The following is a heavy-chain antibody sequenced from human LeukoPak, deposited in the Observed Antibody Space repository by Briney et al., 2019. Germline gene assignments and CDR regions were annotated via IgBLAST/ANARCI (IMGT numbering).Heavy chain of an antibody. CDR2: ISYDGSNK. CDR3: ANTAIAAAGTETFDY. Sequence: PGGSLRLSCAASGFTFSSYGMHWVRQAPGKGLEWVAVISYDGSNKYYADSVKGRFTISRDNSKNTLYLQMNSLRAEDTAVYYCANTAIAAAGTETFDYWGQGTLVTVSS. V-gene: IGHV3-30*18. CDR1: GFTFSSYG. D-gene: IGHD6-13*01. J-gene: IGHJ4*02.